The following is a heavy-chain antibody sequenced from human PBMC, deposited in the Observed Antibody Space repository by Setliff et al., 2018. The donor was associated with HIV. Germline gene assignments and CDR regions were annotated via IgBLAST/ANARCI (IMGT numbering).Heavy chain of an antibody. D-gene: IGHD2-15*01. CDR2: ISSTGTTYT. V-gene: IGHV3-21*06. CDR1: GFTFSDYW. J-gene: IGHJ4*02. Sequence: PGGSLRLSCAASGFTFSDYWMSWVRQAPGKGLEWVSSISSTGTTYTYHADSLKGRFTISRDNSKNLLYLQMNSLRAEDTALYYCARDLRSSHGSPNYFDYWGRGALVTVSS. CDR3: ARDLRSSHGSPNYFDY.